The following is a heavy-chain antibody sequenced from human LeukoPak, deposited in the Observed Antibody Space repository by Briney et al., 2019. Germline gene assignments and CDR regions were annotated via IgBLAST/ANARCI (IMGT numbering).Heavy chain of an antibody. D-gene: IGHD1-26*01. CDR1: GASISSGDYY. J-gene: IGHJ6*02. CDR2: IYYSGST. Sequence: PSQTLSLTCTVSGASISSGDYYWSWIRQPPGKGLEWIGYIYYSGSTYYNPSLKSRVTISVATSKNQFSLKLSSVTAADTAVYYCARDSGSYGDYFYYGMDVWGQGTTVTVSS. CDR3: ARDSGSYGDYFYYGMDV. V-gene: IGHV4-30-4*01.